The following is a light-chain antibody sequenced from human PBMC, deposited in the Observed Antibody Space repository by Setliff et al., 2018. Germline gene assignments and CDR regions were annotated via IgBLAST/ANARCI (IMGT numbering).Light chain of an antibody. J-gene: IGLJ1*01. Sequence: QSVLTQPASVSGSPGQSITISCTGTSSDVGGYNVVSWYQQHPGKVPRLMIYAVSNRPSGVSNRFSGSKIGNTASLTISGLQTEDEADYYCCSFTSRSTLPYVFGTGTKVTVL. V-gene: IGLV2-14*03. CDR2: AVS. CDR1: SSDVGGYNV. CDR3: CSFTSRSTLPYV.